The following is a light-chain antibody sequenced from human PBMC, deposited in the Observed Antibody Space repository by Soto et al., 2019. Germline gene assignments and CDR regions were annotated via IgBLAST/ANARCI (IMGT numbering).Light chain of an antibody. V-gene: IGKV3-15*01. J-gene: IGKJ4*01. Sequence: EIVLTQSPATLSVSPGERATLSCRASQSVRSKVAWYQQKPGQAPRLLIFGASTRATNIPARFSGSGSGTEFTLPISSRQSDDFAVYYCQQHFYWSPLTFGRGTKVEIK. CDR3: QQHFYWSPLT. CDR2: GAS. CDR1: QSVRSK.